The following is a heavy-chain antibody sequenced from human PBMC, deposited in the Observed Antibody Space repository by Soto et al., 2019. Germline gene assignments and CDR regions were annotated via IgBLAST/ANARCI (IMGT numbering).Heavy chain of an antibody. CDR2: IIPIFGTA. CDR3: ASSPQYCSGGSCYSASDAFDI. V-gene: IGHV1-69*13. CDR1: GGTFSSYA. Sequence: SVKVSCKASGGTFSSYAISWVRQAPGQGLEWMGGIIPIFGTANYAQKFQGRVTITADESTSTAYMELSSLRSEDTAVYYCASSPQYCSGGSCYSASDAFDIWGQGTMVTVSS. D-gene: IGHD2-15*01. J-gene: IGHJ3*02.